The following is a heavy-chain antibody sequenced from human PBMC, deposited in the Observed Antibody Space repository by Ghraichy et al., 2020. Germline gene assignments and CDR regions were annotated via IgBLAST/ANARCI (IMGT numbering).Heavy chain of an antibody. Sequence: SETLSLTCAVYGGSLSGHYWSWICQSPGKGLEWIGEINRSGSTNYNPSLKIRVTISVDTSKNQFSLTLSSVTAADTAVYYCARRDYGDYGHFDYWGQETLVAVSS. D-gene: IGHD4-17*01. CDR1: GGSLSGHY. CDR3: ARRDYGDYGHFDY. CDR2: INRSGST. J-gene: IGHJ4*02. V-gene: IGHV4-34*01.